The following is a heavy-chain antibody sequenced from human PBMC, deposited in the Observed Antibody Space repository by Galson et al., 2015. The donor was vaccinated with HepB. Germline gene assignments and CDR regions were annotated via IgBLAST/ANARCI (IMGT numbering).Heavy chain of an antibody. CDR2: MRSGGTT. V-gene: IGHV4-59*11. CDR1: GASISSHY. CDR3: AREVVPTDISGGDAFDI. Sequence: SETLSLTCSVSGASISSHYWNWIRQPPGKGPEWIGNMRSGGTTYYNPSLTSRATISVDTSKNQFSLNVNSVTAADTAVYYCAREVVPTDISGGDAFDIWGQGTMVTVSS. D-gene: IGHD2-2*01. J-gene: IGHJ3*02.